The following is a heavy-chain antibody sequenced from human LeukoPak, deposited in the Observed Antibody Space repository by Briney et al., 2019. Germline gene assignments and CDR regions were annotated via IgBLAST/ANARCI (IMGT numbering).Heavy chain of an antibody. Sequence: GRSLRLSCAASGFTFSSYEMNWVRQAPGKGLEWVSYISSSGSTIYYADSVKGRFTVSRDNAKNSLYLQMNSLRAEDTAVYYCASSCSGGSCYFDWGQGTLVTVSS. V-gene: IGHV3-48*03. J-gene: IGHJ4*02. D-gene: IGHD2-15*01. CDR2: ISSSGSTI. CDR3: ASSCSGGSCYFD. CDR1: GFTFSSYE.